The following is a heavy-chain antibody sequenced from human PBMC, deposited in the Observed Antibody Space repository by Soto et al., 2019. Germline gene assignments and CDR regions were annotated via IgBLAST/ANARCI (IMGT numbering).Heavy chain of an antibody. D-gene: IGHD4-17*01. CDR1: GYSFTSYW. CDR2: IDPSDSYT. CDR3: ARVYGDFLYWYFDL. Sequence: EVQLVQSGAEVKKPGESLRISCKVSGYSFTSYWITWVRQMPGKGLEWMGRIDPSDSYTNYSPSFEGHVTISVDKSVRTAYLQWTSLKASDTAMYYCARVYGDFLYWYFDLWGRGTLVSVSS. J-gene: IGHJ2*01. V-gene: IGHV5-10-1*01.